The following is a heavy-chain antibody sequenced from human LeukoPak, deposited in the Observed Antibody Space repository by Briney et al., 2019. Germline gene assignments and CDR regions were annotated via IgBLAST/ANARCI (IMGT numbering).Heavy chain of an antibody. CDR2: IFYSGST. CDR1: GGSISTSSYY. V-gene: IGHV4-39*07. CDR3: ARERREQLLPPYTRSVTYFDY. Sequence: SETLSLTCTVSGGSISTSSYYWGWVRQPPGKGLEWIGNIFYSGSTYYSPSLKSRVTISLDTSKNQFSLKLSSVTAADTAVYYCARERREQLLPPYTRSVTYFDYWGQGTLVTVSS. D-gene: IGHD2-2*01. J-gene: IGHJ4*02.